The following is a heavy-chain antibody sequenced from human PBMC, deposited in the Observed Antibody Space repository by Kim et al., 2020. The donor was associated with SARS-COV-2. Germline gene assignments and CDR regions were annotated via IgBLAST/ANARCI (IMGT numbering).Heavy chain of an antibody. J-gene: IGHJ4*02. Sequence: SETLFLTCTVSGGSISSSSYYWGWIRQPPGKGLEWIGSIYYSGSTYYNPSLKSRVTISVDTSKNQFSLKLSSVTAADTAVYYCARQGITMVRGVTQPWNYWGQGTLVTVSS. D-gene: IGHD3-10*01. CDR1: GGSISSSSYY. CDR3: ARQGITMVRGVTQPWNY. V-gene: IGHV4-39*01. CDR2: IYYSGST.